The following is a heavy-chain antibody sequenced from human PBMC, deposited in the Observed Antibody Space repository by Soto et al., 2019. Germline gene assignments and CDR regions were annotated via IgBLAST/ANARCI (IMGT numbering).Heavy chain of an antibody. CDR3: ARGGVLLWFGELFFDAFDI. D-gene: IGHD3-10*01. Sequence: ETLSLTCTVSGGSISSSSYYWGWIRQPPGKGLEWIGSIYYSGSTYYNPSLKSRVTISVDTSKNQFSLKLSSVTAADTAVYYCARGGVLLWFGELFFDAFDIWGQGTMVTVSS. CDR1: GGSISSSSYY. J-gene: IGHJ3*02. CDR2: IYYSGST. V-gene: IGHV4-39*01.